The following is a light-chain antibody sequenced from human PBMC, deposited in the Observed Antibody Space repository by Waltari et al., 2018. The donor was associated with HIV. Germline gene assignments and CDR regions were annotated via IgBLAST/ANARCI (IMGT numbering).Light chain of an antibody. CDR1: KWGHKY. V-gene: IGLV3-1*01. CDR2: EDN. CDR3: QAWDSSTVV. Sequence: SYAVTPPPSVSVSPGQTASITCSGHKWGHKYPAWYRQKPGQSPVLVIYEDNKRRSGTPERFSGSNSGDTATLTISGTQAMDEADYYCQAWDSSTVVFGGGTRLTVL. J-gene: IGLJ2*01.